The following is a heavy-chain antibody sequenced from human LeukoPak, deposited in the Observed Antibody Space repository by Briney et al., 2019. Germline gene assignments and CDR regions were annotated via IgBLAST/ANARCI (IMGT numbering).Heavy chain of an antibody. D-gene: IGHD2-15*01. CDR3: ATAKDIVVVVADFGLDY. Sequence: ASVKVSCTASGYTFTGYHMHWVRQAPGQGLEWMGRINPNSGDTNYAQKFQGRVTMTEDTSTDTAYMEPSSLRSEDTAVYYCATAKDIVVVVADFGLDYWGQGTLVTVSS. CDR2: INPNSGDT. J-gene: IGHJ4*02. V-gene: IGHV1-2*06. CDR1: GYTFTGYH.